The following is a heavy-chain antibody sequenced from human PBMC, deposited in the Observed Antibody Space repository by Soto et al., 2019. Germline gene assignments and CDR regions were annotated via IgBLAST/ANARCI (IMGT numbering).Heavy chain of an antibody. CDR1: GGTFSSYA. Sequence: SVKVSCKASGGTFSSYAISWVRQAPGQGLEWMGGIIPIFGTANYAQKFQGRVTITADESTSTAYMELSRLRSEDTAVYYCARHYYDSSGYLYAFDIWGQGTMVTVSS. D-gene: IGHD3-22*01. J-gene: IGHJ3*02. CDR3: ARHYYDSSGYLYAFDI. V-gene: IGHV1-69*13. CDR2: IIPIFGTA.